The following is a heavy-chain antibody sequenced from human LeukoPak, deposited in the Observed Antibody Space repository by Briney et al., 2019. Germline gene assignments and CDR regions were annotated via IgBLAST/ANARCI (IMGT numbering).Heavy chain of an antibody. Sequence: ASVKVSCKASAYTFTNYDINWVRQATGQGLEWMGWMNPNSGDTGYAQKFQGRVTMTRDTSITTAYMELSSLRSEDAAMYYCARGPRGGTSHDYWGQGTLVTVSS. CDR1: AYTFTNYD. CDR3: ARGPRGGTSHDY. D-gene: IGHD1-26*01. J-gene: IGHJ4*02. CDR2: MNPNSGDT. V-gene: IGHV1-8*01.